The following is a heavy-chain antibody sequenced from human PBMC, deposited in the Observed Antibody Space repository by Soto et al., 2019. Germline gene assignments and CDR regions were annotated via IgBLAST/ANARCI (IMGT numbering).Heavy chain of an antibody. V-gene: IGHV3-74*01. D-gene: IGHD2-15*01. J-gene: IGHJ6*03. CDR2: INSDGSVS. Sequence: EVQLVESGGGLVQPGGSLRLSCAASGFTFGNYWMYWVRQAPGKGLVWVSRINSDGSVSSYADSVKGRLTISRDNVKNTLYLQMERRRVADSAVYYCARGDCVGGTCYSLAGSFYYYMDVWGKGTTVTVFS. CDR1: GFTFGNYW. CDR3: ARGDCVGGTCYSLAGSFYYYMDV.